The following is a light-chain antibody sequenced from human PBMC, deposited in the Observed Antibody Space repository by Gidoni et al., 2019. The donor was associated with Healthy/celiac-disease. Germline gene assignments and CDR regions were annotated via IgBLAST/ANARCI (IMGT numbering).Light chain of an antibody. CDR2: EVS. CDR1: SSDVGGYNY. CDR3: SSYAGSNNLYV. J-gene: IGLJ1*01. Sequence: QSALTQPPPASGSPGPSVTISCTGTSSDVGGYNYVSWYQQHPGKAPKLMIYEVSKRPSGVPDRFSGSKSGNTASLTVSGLQAEDEADYYCSSYAGSNNLYVFGTGTKVTVL. V-gene: IGLV2-8*01.